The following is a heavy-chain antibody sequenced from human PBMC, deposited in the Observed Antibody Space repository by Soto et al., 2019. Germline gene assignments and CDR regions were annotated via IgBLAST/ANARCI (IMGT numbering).Heavy chain of an antibody. CDR2: IYYSGST. D-gene: IGHD6-13*01. J-gene: IGHJ6*03. CDR1: GGSISSYY. V-gene: IGHV4-59*08. Sequence: SETLSLTCTVSGGSISSYYWSWIRQPPGKGLEWIGYIYYSGSTNYNPSLKSRVTISVDTSKNQFSLKLSSVTAADTAVYYCARRHSSSWEGFYYYYMDVWGKGTTVTVSS. CDR3: ARRHSSSWEGFYYYYMDV.